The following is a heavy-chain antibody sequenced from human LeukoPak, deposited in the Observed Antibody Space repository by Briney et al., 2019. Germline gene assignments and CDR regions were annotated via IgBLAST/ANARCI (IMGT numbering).Heavy chain of an antibody. V-gene: IGHV4-59*12. CDR1: GDSIDSYY. D-gene: IGHD5-12*01. CDR3: ARLPRYGGYDHFDY. Sequence: SETLSLTCTVSGDSIDSYYWSWIRQPPGKGLEWIGYIYYRGTTSYNPFLKSRVTISVDTSKNQFSLKLNSVTAADTAVYYCARLPRYGGYDHFDYWGQGILVIVAS. CDR2: IYYRGTT. J-gene: IGHJ4*02.